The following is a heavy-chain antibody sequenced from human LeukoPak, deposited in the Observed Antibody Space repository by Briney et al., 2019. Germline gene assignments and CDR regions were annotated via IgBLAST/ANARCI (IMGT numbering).Heavy chain of an antibody. V-gene: IGHV3-74*01. CDR2: IKSDGSST. J-gene: IGHJ4*02. CDR3: ARGNWEPADY. D-gene: IGHD1-26*01. Sequence: GGSLRLSCAASGFTFSSYWMHWVREAPGNGLVWLSHIKSDGSSTAYADSVKGRFTISRDNAKNTLYLQMNSLRVDDTAVYYCARGNWEPADYWGQGTLVTVSS. CDR1: GFTFSSYW.